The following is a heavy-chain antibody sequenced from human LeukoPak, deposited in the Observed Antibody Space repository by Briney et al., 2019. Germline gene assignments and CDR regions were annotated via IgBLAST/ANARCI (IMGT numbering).Heavy chain of an antibody. D-gene: IGHD3-3*01. CDR2: IIPIFGTA. V-gene: IGHV1-69*13. CDR1: GGTFSSYA. CDR3: ARGHYDFWSGYPRDYFDN. Sequence: SVKVSCKASGGTFSSYAISWVRQAPGQGLEWMGGIIPIFGTANYAQKFQGRVTITADESTSTAYMELSSLRSEDTAVYYCARGHYDFWSGYPRDYFDNWGQGTLVAVSS. J-gene: IGHJ4*02.